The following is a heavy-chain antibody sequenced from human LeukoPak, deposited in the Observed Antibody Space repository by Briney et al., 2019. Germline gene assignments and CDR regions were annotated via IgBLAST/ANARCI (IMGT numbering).Heavy chain of an antibody. Sequence: GGSLRLSCAASGFTFSDYYMSWIRQAPGKGLEWVSYISSSGSTIYYADSVKGRFTISRDNAKNSLYLQMNGLRAEDTAVYYWARNYYGSRSYYKTWGQGTLVTVSS. J-gene: IGHJ5*02. CDR2: ISSSGSTI. V-gene: IGHV3-11*01. CDR1: GFTFSDYY. D-gene: IGHD3-10*01. CDR3: ARNYYGSRSYYKT.